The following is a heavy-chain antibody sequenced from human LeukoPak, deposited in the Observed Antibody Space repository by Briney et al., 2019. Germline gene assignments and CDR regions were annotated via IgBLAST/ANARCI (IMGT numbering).Heavy chain of an antibody. J-gene: IGHJ4*02. Sequence: PGGSLRLSCAAAGFTFSSYSMNWVRQAPGKGLEWVSSISSSSSYIYYADSVTGRFTISRDNAKNSLYLQMNSLRAEDTAVYYCARDLGLIAVAGTSDYWGQGTLVTVSS. CDR2: ISSSSSYI. CDR1: GFTFSSYS. V-gene: IGHV3-21*01. CDR3: ARDLGLIAVAGTSDY. D-gene: IGHD6-19*01.